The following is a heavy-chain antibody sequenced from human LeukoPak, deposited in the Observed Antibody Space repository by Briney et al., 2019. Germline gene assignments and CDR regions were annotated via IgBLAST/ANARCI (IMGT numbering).Heavy chain of an antibody. J-gene: IGHJ4*02. D-gene: IGHD3-16*01. CDR3: ARGQGLRLGEYNTGTDY. V-gene: IGHV4-31*03. CDR1: GGSISSGGYS. Sequence: PSETLSLTCTVSGGSISSGGYSWSWIRQHPGKGLEWIGYIYYSGSTYYNPSLKSRVTISVDTSKNQFSLKLSSVTAADTAVYYCARGQGLRLGEYNTGTDYWGQGTLVTVSS. CDR2: IYYSGST.